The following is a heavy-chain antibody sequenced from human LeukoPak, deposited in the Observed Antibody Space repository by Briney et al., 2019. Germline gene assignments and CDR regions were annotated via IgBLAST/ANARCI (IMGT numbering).Heavy chain of an antibody. CDR3: ASFKTRGVRRLYYFDY. V-gene: IGHV4-39*01. Sequence: SETLSLTCTVSGGSISSSSYYWGWIRQPPGKGLEWIGSIYYSGSTCYNPSLKSRVTISVDTSKNQFSLKLSSVTAADTAVYYCASFKTRGVRRLYYFDYWGQGTLVTVSS. CDR1: GGSISSSSYY. CDR2: IYYSGST. D-gene: IGHD3-10*01. J-gene: IGHJ4*02.